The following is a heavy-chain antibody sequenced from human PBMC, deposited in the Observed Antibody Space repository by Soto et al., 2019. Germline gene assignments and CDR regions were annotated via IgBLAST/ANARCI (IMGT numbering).Heavy chain of an antibody. CDR2: IWYDGSIE. V-gene: IGHV3-33*01. Sequence: QVHLVESGGDIVQPGRSLRLSCAASGLTFSSYGMHWVRQAPGKGLEWVAIIWYDGSIEYYADSVKGRFTISRDNSKNPLYLQMSSLRAEDTAVYYCARDLGAAVGTPGWFDPWGQGTVVTVSS. CDR3: ARDLGAAVGTPGWFDP. CDR1: GLTFSSYG. D-gene: IGHD6-13*01. J-gene: IGHJ5*02.